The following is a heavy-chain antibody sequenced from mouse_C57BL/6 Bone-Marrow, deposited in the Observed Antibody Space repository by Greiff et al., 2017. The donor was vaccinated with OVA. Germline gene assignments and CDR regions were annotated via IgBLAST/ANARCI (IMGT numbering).Heavy chain of an antibody. CDR2: IRSNSSNYAT. J-gene: IGHJ2*01. Sequence: EVKLLESGGGLVQPKGSLKLSCAASGFTFNTYAMPWVRQAPGKGLEWVARIRSNSSNYATYYAVSVTDRFTISRDDTQSMLYLQMNNLKTEDKAMYDCVRADDFDYWGQGTTLTVSS. V-gene: IGHV10-3*01. CDR1: GFTFNTYA. CDR3: VRADDFDY.